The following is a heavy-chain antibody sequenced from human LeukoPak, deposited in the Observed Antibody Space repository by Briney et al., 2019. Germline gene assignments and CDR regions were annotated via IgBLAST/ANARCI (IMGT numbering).Heavy chain of an antibody. CDR3: AKDFGGDIVVVPAAFDY. CDR2: ISYDGSNK. J-gene: IGHJ4*02. CDR1: GFTFSSYG. V-gene: IGHV3-30*18. D-gene: IGHD2-2*01. Sequence: GGSLRLSCAASGFTFSSYGMHWVRQAPDKGLECVAVISYDGSNKYYADSVKGRFTISRDNSKNTLYLQMNSLRAEDTAVYYCAKDFGGDIVVVPAAFDYWGQGTLVTVSS.